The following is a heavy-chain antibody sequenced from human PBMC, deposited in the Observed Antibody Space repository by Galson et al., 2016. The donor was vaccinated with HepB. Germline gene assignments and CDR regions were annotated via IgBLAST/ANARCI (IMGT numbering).Heavy chain of an antibody. V-gene: IGHV3-7*03. Sequence: SLRLSCAASGFSFNNSWMSWVRQAPGKGPEWVASMNPDGSADYYVGSVRGRYTISRDNAKNSLYLQMDSLRADDTAVYYCARDRAYSQFDFWGQGTPVTVSS. CDR1: GFSFNNSW. CDR2: MNPDGSAD. D-gene: IGHD4-11*01. CDR3: ARDRAYSQFDF. J-gene: IGHJ4*02.